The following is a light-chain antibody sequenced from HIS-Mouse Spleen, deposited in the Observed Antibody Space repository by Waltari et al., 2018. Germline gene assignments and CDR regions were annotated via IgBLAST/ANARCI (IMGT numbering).Light chain of an antibody. CDR1: QGISSY. Sequence: AIRMTQSPSSLSASTGYRLTITCRASQGISSYLAWYQQKPGKAPKLLIYAASTLQSGVPSRFSGSGSGTDFTLTISCLQSEDFATYYCQQYYSYPYTFGQGTKLEIK. CDR2: AAS. J-gene: IGKJ2*01. V-gene: IGKV1-8*01. CDR3: QQYYSYPYT.